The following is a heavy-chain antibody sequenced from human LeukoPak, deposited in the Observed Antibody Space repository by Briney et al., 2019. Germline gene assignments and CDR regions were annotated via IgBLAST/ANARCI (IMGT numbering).Heavy chain of an antibody. V-gene: IGHV3-21*01. CDR3: ARETYCSGGSCYEGNAFDI. J-gene: IGHJ3*02. CDR2: ISSSSSYI. D-gene: IGHD2-15*01. CDR1: GFTFSSYS. Sequence: GGSLRLSCAASGFTFSSYSMNWVRQAPGKGLEWVSSISSSSSYIYYADSMKGRFTISRDNAKNSLYLQMNSLRADDTAVYYCARETYCSGGSCYEGNAFDIWGQGTMVTVSS.